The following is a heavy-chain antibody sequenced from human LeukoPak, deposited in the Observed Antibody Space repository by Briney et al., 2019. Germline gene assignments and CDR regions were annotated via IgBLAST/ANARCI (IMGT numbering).Heavy chain of an antibody. Sequence: PSETLSLTCTVSRVALNSVYWSWLRQPAGKGLEWIGRIHTSGSTDYSPSLQSRVTISIDTSQKQFSLNLSSVTAADTAVYYCARTLVYLTDEYYSWGQGTLVTVSS. J-gene: IGHJ4*02. CDR1: RVALNSVY. D-gene: IGHD4-11*01. CDR3: ARTLVYLTDEYYS. CDR2: IHTSGST. V-gene: IGHV4-4*07.